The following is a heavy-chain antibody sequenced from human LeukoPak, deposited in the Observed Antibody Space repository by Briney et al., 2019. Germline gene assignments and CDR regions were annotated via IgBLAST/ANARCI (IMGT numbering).Heavy chain of an antibody. D-gene: IGHD3-3*01. CDR1: GFTFSSYG. Sequence: PGRSLRLSCAASGFTFSSYGIRWVRQAPGRGLEWVALISYDGSNKYYADSAKGRFTISRDNSKNTLYLQMNSLRAEDTAVYYCAKGIGYYDFWSGPYYFDSWGQGTLVTVSS. V-gene: IGHV3-30*18. J-gene: IGHJ4*02. CDR3: AKGIGYYDFWSGPYYFDS. CDR2: ISYDGSNK.